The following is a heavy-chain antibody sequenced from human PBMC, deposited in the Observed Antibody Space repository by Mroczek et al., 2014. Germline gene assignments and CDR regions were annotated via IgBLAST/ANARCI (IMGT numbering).Heavy chain of an antibody. Sequence: QVQLQQSGPGLVKPSETLSLTCTVSGGSISSSSYYWGWIRQPPGKGLEWIGSIYYSGSTYYNPSLKSRVTISVDTSKNQFSLKLSSVTAADTAVYYCARMSRWELLDWGQGTLVTVSS. CDR2: IYYSGST. CDR1: GGSISSSSYY. J-gene: IGHJ4*02. CDR3: ARMSRWELLD. D-gene: IGHD1-26*01. V-gene: IGHV4-39*01.